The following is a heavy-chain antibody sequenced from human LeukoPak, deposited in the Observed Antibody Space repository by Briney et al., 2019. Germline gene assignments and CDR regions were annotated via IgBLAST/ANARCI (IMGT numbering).Heavy chain of an antibody. J-gene: IGHJ4*02. V-gene: IGHV6-1*01. CDR1: GDSVSTNSAA. Sequence: SQTLSLTCAISGDSVSTNSAAWNWFRQSPARGLEWLGRTYYRCKWYNDYAVSVKSRITINPDTSKNTLSLQLNSVTPEVTAVYYCAQEGSYGRFDYWGQGTLVPVSS. D-gene: IGHD5-18*01. CDR2: TYYRCKWYN. CDR3: AQEGSYGRFDY.